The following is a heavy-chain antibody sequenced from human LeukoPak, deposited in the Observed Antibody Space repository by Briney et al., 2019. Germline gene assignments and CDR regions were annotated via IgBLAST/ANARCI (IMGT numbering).Heavy chain of an antibody. V-gene: IGHV4-34*01. CDR2: INHSGST. Sequence: SETLSLTCSVSSGAISGHYWNWIRQTPGKGLEWIGEINHSGSTNYNPSLKSRVTISVDTSKNQFSLKLSSVTAADTAVYYCARIARPTYYDYVWGSYRYTGFDYWGQGTLVTVSS. J-gene: IGHJ4*02. CDR1: SGAISGHY. D-gene: IGHD3-16*02. CDR3: ARIARPTYYDYVWGSYRYTGFDY.